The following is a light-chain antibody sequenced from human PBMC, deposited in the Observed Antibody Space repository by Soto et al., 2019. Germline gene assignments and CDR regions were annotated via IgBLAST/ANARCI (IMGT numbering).Light chain of an antibody. V-gene: IGKV1-5*01. CDR1: QSISSW. J-gene: IGKJ1*01. Sequence: DIQMTQSPSTLSASVRDRVTITCRASQSISSWLAWYQQKPGKAPKLLIYDASTLESGVPSRFSGSGSGTEFTLTISSLQPDDFATYYRQQNYGNPGTFGQGTTVDIK. CDR3: QQNYGNPGT. CDR2: DAS.